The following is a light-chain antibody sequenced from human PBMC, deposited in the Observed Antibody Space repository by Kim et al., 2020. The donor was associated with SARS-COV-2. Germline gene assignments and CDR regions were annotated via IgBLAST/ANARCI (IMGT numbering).Light chain of an antibody. Sequence: QPVLTQAPSASGSPGQRVEISCSGGDSNIKVNPVSWYKSFPGTAPQLLINDNDRRPSGVPERISGSKSGTSASLALSGLLPEDEADYYCGTWDDSLDAWVFGGGTQLTVL. CDR3: GTWDDSLDAWV. CDR1: DSNIKVNP. V-gene: IGLV1-44*01. J-gene: IGLJ3*02. CDR2: DND.